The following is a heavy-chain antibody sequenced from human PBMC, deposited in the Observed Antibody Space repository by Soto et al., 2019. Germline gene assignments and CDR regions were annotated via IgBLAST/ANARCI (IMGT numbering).Heavy chain of an antibody. D-gene: IGHD4-17*01. J-gene: IGHJ6*02. CDR1: RGSLHRDGYS. CDR3: ARAHYGDYGYGMDV. V-gene: IGHV4-30-2*01. CDR2: IYHSGTT. Sequence: SENLSLPWGGSRGSLHRDGYSCALFRQPPGKGLEWIGYIYHSGTTYYNPSLKSQVTISVDRSKNEFSLKLSSVTAADTAVYYCARAHYGDYGYGMDVWCQGTTDTVSS.